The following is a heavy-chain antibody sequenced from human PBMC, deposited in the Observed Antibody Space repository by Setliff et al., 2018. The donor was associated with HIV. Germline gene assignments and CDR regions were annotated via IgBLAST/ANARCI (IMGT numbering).Heavy chain of an antibody. CDR3: AESRAEDSSGYYIYYYYYYMDV. CDR1: GGSISSSSYY. V-gene: IGHV4-39*01. CDR2: IYYSGST. Sequence: PSETLSLTCTVSGGSISSSSYYWGWIRQPPGKGLEWIGSIYYSGSTYYNPSLKSRVTISVDTSKNQFSLKLSSVTAADTAVYYCAESRAEDSSGYYIYYYYYYMDVWGKGTTVTVSS. D-gene: IGHD3-22*01. J-gene: IGHJ6*03.